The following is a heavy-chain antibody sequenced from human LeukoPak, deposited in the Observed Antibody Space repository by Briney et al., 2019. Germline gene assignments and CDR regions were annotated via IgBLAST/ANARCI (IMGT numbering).Heavy chain of an antibody. J-gene: IGHJ4*02. CDR2: ITSSSSYI. CDR3: AKLKQWQPQRYFFEY. Sequence: GGSLRLSCAASGFTFSSYGMNWVRQAPGKGLEWVSSITSSSSYIYYADSVKGRFTISRDNAKNSLYLQMNSLRAEDTAVYYCAKLKQWQPQRYFFEYWGQGALVTVAS. V-gene: IGHV3-21*01. D-gene: IGHD6-19*01. CDR1: GFTFSSYG.